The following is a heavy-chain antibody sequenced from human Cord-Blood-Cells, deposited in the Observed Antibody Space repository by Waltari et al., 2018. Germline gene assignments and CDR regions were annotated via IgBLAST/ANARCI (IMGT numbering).Heavy chain of an antibody. CDR1: GGTFSSYA. CDR2: IIPILGIA. D-gene: IGHD3-3*01. V-gene: IGHV1-69*09. J-gene: IGHJ3*02. CDR3: ARSSPYYDFWSGYYNRAFDI. Sequence: QVQLVQSGAEVKKPGSSVKVSCKASGGTFSSYAISWVRQAPGQGLEWMGRIIPILGIANHAQKFQGRVTITADKSTSTAYMELSSLRSEDTAVYYCARSSPYYDFWSGYYNRAFDIWGQGTMVTVSS.